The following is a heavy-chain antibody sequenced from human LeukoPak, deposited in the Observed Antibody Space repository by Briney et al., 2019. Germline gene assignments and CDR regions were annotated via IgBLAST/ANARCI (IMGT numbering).Heavy chain of an antibody. CDR2: ISVSGGST. CDR3: AKDPGYFGG. V-gene: IGHV3-23*01. D-gene: IGHD3-16*01. CDR1: GFTFSSYA. Sequence: RGSLRLSRAAPGFTFSSYAMAWVRQAPGKGLEWVSAISVSGGSTYYADSVKGRLTISRDNSKNTLYLQMNSLRADDTALYYCAKDPGYFGGWGQGTLVTVSS. J-gene: IGHJ4*02.